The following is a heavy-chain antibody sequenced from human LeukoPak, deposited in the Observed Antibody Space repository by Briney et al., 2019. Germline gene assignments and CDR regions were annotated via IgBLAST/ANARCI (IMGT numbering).Heavy chain of an antibody. CDR1: GFIVSSRY. CDR2: MYSGGRS. D-gene: IGHD3-10*01. Sequence: PGGSLRLSCAASGFIVSSRYMNWVRQAPGKGLEWVSVMYSGGRSYYADSVKGRFTISRDNSKNTLYLQMNSLRAEDTAVYYCAKDIGDITALLDYWGQGTLVTVSS. CDR3: AKDIGDITALLDY. J-gene: IGHJ4*02. V-gene: IGHV3-53*01.